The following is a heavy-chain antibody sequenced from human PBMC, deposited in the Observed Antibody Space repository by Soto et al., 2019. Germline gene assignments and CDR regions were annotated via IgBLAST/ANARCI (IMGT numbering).Heavy chain of an antibody. Sequence: PSETLSLTCAVSGASIENNGYSWTSIRHHPGKGLEWIGTNNNRADTYYNPSLKSRLTISLDTSQNHFSLRLNAVTAADTAIYYCARGGSGWKALNWFDPWGQGIMVTVSS. CDR2: NNNRADT. V-gene: IGHV4-31*11. CDR1: GASIENNGYS. D-gene: IGHD6-19*01. CDR3: ARGGSGWKALNWFDP. J-gene: IGHJ5*02.